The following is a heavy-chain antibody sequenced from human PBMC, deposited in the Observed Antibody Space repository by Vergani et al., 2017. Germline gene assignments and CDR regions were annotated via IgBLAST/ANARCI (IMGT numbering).Heavy chain of an antibody. Sequence: QVQLVESGGGVVQPGRSLRLSCTVSGITFSDYAFHWVRPAPGKGLEWVAVISYDGSNKYYADSVRGRFTISRDDSKNTLYLQMNSLTTEDTAMYYCAKGGPNLGSGGLYFCFHYWGQGTRVTVSS. J-gene: IGHJ4*02. CDR3: AKGGPNLGSGGLYFCFHY. CDR1: GITFSDYA. CDR2: ISYDGSNK. V-gene: IGHV3-30-3*01. D-gene: IGHD3-10*01.